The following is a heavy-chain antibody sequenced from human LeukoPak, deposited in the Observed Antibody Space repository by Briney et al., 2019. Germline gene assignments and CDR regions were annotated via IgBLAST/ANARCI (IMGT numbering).Heavy chain of an antibody. Sequence: PGRSLRLSCAASGFTVSSNYMSWVRQAPGKGLEWVSVIYSGGSTYYADSVKGRFTISRDNSKNTLYLQMNSLRAEDTAVYYCARDRVTTTGFDIWGQGTMVTVSS. D-gene: IGHD1-26*01. CDR2: IYSGGST. CDR1: GFTVSSNY. V-gene: IGHV3-53*01. CDR3: ARDRVTTTGFDI. J-gene: IGHJ3*02.